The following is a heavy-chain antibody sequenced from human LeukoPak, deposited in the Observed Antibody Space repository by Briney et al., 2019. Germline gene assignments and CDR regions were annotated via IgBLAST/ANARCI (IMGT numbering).Heavy chain of an antibody. CDR1: GFTFSSYG. D-gene: IGHD3-9*01. V-gene: IGHV3-33*01. Sequence: GGSLRLSCAASGFTFSSYGMHWVRQAPGKGLEWVAVIWYDGSNKYYADSVKGRFTISRDNSKNTLYPQMNSLRAEDTAVYYCAREGGYFDWLSAFDYWGQGTLVTVSS. CDR3: AREGGYFDWLSAFDY. J-gene: IGHJ4*02. CDR2: IWYDGSNK.